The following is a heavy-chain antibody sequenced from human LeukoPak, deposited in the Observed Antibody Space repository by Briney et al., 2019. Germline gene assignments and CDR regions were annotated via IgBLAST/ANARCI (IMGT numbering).Heavy chain of an antibody. CDR1: GDTFTNYY. CDR2: IIPIFGTA. J-gene: IGHJ4*02. D-gene: IGHD5-24*01. Sequence: SVKVSCKASGDTFTNYYIHWVRQAPGQGLEWMGGIIPIFGTANYAQKFQGRVTITADESTSTAYMELSSLRSEDTAVYYCARDYTVGDGYNFDYWGQGTLVTVSS. CDR3: ARDYTVGDGYNFDY. V-gene: IGHV1-69*13.